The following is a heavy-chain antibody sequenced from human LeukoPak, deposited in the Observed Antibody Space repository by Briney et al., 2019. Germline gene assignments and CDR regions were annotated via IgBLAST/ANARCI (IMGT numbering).Heavy chain of an antibody. CDR3: ATWSGHDFPSC. D-gene: IGHD5-12*01. Sequence: GGSLRLSCAASGFTFSSYAMSWVRQAPGKGLEWVSGVSGSGGGTYYADSVKGRFTIPRDNSKNTLYLQMNSLRAEDTALYYCATWSGHDFPSCWGQGTLVTVSS. CDR1: GFTFSSYA. J-gene: IGHJ4*02. V-gene: IGHV3-23*01. CDR2: VSGSGGGT.